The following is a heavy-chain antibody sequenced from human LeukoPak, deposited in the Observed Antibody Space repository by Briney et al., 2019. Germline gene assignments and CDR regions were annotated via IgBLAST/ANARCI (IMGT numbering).Heavy chain of an antibody. CDR3: ARQRDYGDDIYSRYFDY. CDR1: GYSFTSYW. J-gene: IGHJ4*02. V-gene: IGHV5-51*01. D-gene: IGHD4-17*01. CDR2: IYPGDSDT. Sequence: GESLQISCKGSGYSFTSYWIGWVRPLPGKGLEWMGIIYPGDSDTRYSPAFQGQVTVSADRSTNTAYLQLNSLKASDTAMYYCARQRDYGDDIYSRYFDYWGQGVLVTVSS.